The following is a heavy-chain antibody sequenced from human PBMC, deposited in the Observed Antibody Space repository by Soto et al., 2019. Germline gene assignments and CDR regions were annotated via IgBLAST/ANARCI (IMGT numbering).Heavy chain of an antibody. CDR1: GYTFTSYG. J-gene: IGHJ4*02. CDR3: ARDGGVDAGYSSGKTRFDY. V-gene: IGHV1-18*01. CDR2: ISAYNGNT. Sequence: ASVKVSCKASGYTFTSYGISWVRQAPGQGLEWMGWISAYNGNTNYAQKLQGRVTMTTDTSTSTAYMELRSLRSDDTAVYYCARDGGVDAGYSSGKTRFDYWGQGTLVTVSS. D-gene: IGHD6-19*01.